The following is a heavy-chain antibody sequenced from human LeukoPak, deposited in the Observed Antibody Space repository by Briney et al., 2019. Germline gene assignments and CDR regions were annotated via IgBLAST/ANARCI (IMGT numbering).Heavy chain of an antibody. Sequence: GESLKISCKGSGYSFTSCWIGWVRQMPGKGLEWMGIIYPGDSDTRYSPSFQGQVTISADKSISTAYLQWSSLKASDTAMYYCARRYDSSGYEEHAFDIWGQGTMVTVSS. J-gene: IGHJ3*02. D-gene: IGHD3-22*01. CDR2: IYPGDSDT. CDR3: ARRYDSSGYEEHAFDI. CDR1: GYSFTSCW. V-gene: IGHV5-51*01.